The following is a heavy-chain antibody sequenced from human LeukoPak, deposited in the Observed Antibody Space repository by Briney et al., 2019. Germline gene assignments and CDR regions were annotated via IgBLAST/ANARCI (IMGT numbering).Heavy chain of an antibody. CDR2: ISSSSSYI. CDR1: GFTFSSYS. J-gene: IGHJ5*02. V-gene: IGHV3-21*01. CDR3: ARVSGTSGPPTGFDP. D-gene: IGHD2-2*01. Sequence: GGSLRLSCAASGFTFSSYSMNWVRQAPGEGVGWVSSISSSSSYIYYADSVKGRFTISRENAKNSLYLRMNSLRAEDTAVYYCARVSGTSGPPTGFDPWGQGTLVTVSS.